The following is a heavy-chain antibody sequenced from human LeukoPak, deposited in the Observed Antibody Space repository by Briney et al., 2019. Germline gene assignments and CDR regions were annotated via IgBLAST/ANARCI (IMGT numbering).Heavy chain of an antibody. Sequence: GGSLRLSCAASGFTFSSYGMHWVRQAPGKGLEWVAVISYDGSNKYYADSVKGRFTISRDNSKNTLYLQMNSLRAEDTAVYYCAKDRPPYSSSWYHFDYWGRGTLVTVSS. J-gene: IGHJ4*02. CDR1: GFTFSSYG. CDR3: AKDRPPYSSSWYHFDY. D-gene: IGHD6-13*01. CDR2: ISYDGSNK. V-gene: IGHV3-30*18.